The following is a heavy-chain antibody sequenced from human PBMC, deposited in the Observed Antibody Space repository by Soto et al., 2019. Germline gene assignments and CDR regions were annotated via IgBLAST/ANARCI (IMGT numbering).Heavy chain of an antibody. D-gene: IGHD6-19*01. CDR3: ARGTQYSSGWYGY. V-gene: IGHV4-34*01. CDR1: GGSFSGYY. CDR2: INHSGST. J-gene: IGHJ4*02. Sequence: PSETLSLTCAVYGGSFSGYYWSWIRQPPGKGLEWIGEINHSGSTNYNPSLKSRVTISVDTSKNQFSLKLSSVAAADTAVYYCARGTQYSSGWYGYWGQGTLVTSPQ.